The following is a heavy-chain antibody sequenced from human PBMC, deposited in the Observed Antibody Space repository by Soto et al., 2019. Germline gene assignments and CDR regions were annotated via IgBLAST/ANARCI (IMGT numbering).Heavy chain of an antibody. Sequence: EVQLLESGGGLVQPGGSLRLSCAASGFTFSSYVMNWVRQAPGKGLEWVSAISGSGGSTYYADSVKGRFTISRDNSKNTLYLQMNSLRAEDTAVYFCAKDWGAAGTYYFDYWGQGPLVTVSS. V-gene: IGHV3-23*01. CDR1: GFTFSSYV. D-gene: IGHD6-13*01. CDR2: ISGSGGST. CDR3: AKDWGAAGTYYFDY. J-gene: IGHJ4*02.